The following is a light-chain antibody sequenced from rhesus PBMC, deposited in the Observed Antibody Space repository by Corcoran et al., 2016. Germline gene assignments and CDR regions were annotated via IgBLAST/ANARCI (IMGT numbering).Light chain of an antibody. CDR2: KVT. Sequence: DIVMTQTPLSLPVTPGEPASLSCRSSQSLLHSDGNTYLDWYLQKPGLSTRLMVYKVTNRETGVPDRFSSSVSGTDFTLKISRMETEDVGVYYCMQNTKDPTFGQGTKVEIK. J-gene: IGKJ1*01. CDR1: QSLLHSDGNTY. CDR3: MQNTKDPT. V-gene: IGKV2S2*01.